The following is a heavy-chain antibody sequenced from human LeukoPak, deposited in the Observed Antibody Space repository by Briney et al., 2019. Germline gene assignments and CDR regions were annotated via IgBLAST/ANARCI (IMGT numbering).Heavy chain of an antibody. J-gene: IGHJ4*02. CDR1: GFTFSNYG. V-gene: IGHV3-33*06. D-gene: IGHD3-10*01. Sequence: GGSLRLSCAASGFTFSNYGIHWVRQAPGKGLEWVAVIWYDGVNKFYSDSVKGRFTISRDNSKNTLYLQMNSLRAEDTAVYCCAKDWGHYYASGQGSYFDYWGQGTLVTVSS. CDR3: AKDWGHYYASGQGSYFDY. CDR2: IWYDGVNK.